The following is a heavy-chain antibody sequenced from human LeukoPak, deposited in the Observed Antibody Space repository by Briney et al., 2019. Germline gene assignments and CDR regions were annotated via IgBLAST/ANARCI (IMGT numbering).Heavy chain of an antibody. V-gene: IGHV3-23*01. D-gene: IGHD1-26*01. CDR2: ISGSGGST. CDR3: AKDLGEVGGPFDY. J-gene: IGHJ4*02. CDR1: GFTSSSYA. Sequence: QAGGSLRLSCAASGFTSSSYAMSWVRQAPGKGLEWVSAISGSGGSTYYADSVKGRFTISRDNSKNTLYLQMNSLRAEDTAVYYCAKDLGEVGGPFDYWGQGTLVTVSS.